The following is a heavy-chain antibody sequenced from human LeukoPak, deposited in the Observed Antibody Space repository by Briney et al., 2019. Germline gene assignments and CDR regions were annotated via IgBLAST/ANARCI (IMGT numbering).Heavy chain of an antibody. D-gene: IGHD3-3*01. CDR1: GGTFSSYT. CDR2: IIPILGIA. CDR3: ARERYYGFWSGSSGYYMDV. J-gene: IGHJ6*03. Sequence: SVKVSCKASGGTFSSYTISWVRQAPGQGPEWMGRIIPILGIANYAQKFQGRVTITADKSTSTAYMELSSLGSEDTAVYYCARERYYGFWSGSSGYYMDVWGKGTTVTVSS. V-gene: IGHV1-69*04.